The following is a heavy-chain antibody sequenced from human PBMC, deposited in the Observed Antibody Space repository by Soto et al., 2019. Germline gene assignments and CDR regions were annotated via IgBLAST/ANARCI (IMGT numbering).Heavy chain of an antibody. J-gene: IGHJ4*02. V-gene: IGHV3-30-3*01. CDR3: ARYPLAVTDSFVDD. CDR1: GFHFSPYA. CDR2: ISYDGREK. Sequence: GGSLRLACAATGFHFSPYAVHWVRQNPGKGLEWLSVISYDGREKYYADSVKGRFTISRDSSKNTVYLQMNSLRAEDTDVYYCARYPLAVTDSFVDDWGQGTLVTVSS. D-gene: IGHD6-19*01.